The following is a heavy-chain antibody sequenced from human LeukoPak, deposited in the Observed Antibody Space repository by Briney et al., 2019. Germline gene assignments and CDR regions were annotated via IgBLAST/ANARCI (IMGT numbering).Heavy chain of an antibody. CDR3: ARWSYVSGSWFLDY. CDR1: GGSISSGDYY. V-gene: IGHV4-31*03. Sequence: SETLFLTCTVSGGSISSGDYYWSWIRQHPGKGLEWIGYIYYSGSTYYNPSLKSRVTISVDTSKNQFSLKLSSVTAADTAVYYCARWSYVSGSWFLDYWGQGTLVTVSS. D-gene: IGHD3-10*01. CDR2: IYYSGST. J-gene: IGHJ4*02.